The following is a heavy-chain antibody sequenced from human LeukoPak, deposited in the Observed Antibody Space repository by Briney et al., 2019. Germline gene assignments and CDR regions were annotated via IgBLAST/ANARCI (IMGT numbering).Heavy chain of an antibody. CDR3: AGGQAHYYMDV. CDR2: IIPIFGTA. Sequence: ASVKVSCKASGGTFSSYAISWVRQAPGQGLEWMGGIIPIFGTANYAQKFQGRVTITTDESTCTAYMELSSLRSEDTAVYYCAGGQAHYYMDVWGKGTTVTVSS. CDR1: GGTFSSYA. V-gene: IGHV1-69*05. J-gene: IGHJ6*03.